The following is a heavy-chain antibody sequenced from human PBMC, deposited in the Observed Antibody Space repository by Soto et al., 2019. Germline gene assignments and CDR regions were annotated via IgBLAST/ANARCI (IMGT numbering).Heavy chain of an antibody. Sequence: GGSLRLSCAASGFTFSSYGMHWVRQAPGKGLEWVAVISYDGSNKYYADSVKGRFTISRDNSKNTLYLQMNSLRAEDTAVYYCAKDLPAYSSSWYKYYGMDVWGQGTTVTVSS. V-gene: IGHV3-30*18. J-gene: IGHJ6*02. CDR2: ISYDGSNK. CDR1: GFTFSSYG. CDR3: AKDLPAYSSSWYKYYGMDV. D-gene: IGHD6-13*01.